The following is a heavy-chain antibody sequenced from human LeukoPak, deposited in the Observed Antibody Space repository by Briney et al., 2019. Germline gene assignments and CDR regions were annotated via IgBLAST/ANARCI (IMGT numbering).Heavy chain of an antibody. J-gene: IGHJ6*03. CDR2: IYTSGST. V-gene: IGHV4-4*07. Sequence: PSETLSLTCTVSNGSFSSNHWSWIRQPAGKGLEWIGRIYTSGSTNYNPSLKSRVTMSVDTSNNQFSLKMTSVTAADTAVYYWARAPFNFYMDVWGKGTTVTVSS. D-gene: IGHD3-3*02. CDR1: NGSFSSNH. CDR3: ARAPFNFYMDV.